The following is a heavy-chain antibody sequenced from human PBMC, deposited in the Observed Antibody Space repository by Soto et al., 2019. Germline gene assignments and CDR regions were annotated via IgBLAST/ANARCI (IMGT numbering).Heavy chain of an antibody. J-gene: IGHJ5*02. CDR3: ARVYSSSWDGPEGNWFDP. CDR2: IYYSGST. D-gene: IGHD6-13*01. Sequence: QVQLQESGPGLVKPSQTLSLTCTVSGGSISSGGYYWSWIRQHPGKGLEWIGYIYYSGSTYYNPSLKSRVTISVDTSKNQFSLKLSSVTAADTAVYYCARVYSSSWDGPEGNWFDPWGQGTLVTVSS. V-gene: IGHV4-31*03. CDR1: GGSISSGGYY.